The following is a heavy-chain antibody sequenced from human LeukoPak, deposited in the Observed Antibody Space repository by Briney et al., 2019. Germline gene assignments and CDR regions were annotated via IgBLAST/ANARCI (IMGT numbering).Heavy chain of an antibody. CDR2: ISGSGGST. CDR1: GITLSNYG. CDR3: ARVGDGYHLDY. V-gene: IGHV3-23*01. D-gene: IGHD5-24*01. Sequence: GGSLRLSCAVSGITLSNYGMSGVRQAPGKGLEWVAGISGSGGSTNYADSVKGRFTISRDNPKNTLFLQMNSLSAEDTAVYYCARVGDGYHLDYWGQGTLVTVSS. J-gene: IGHJ4*02.